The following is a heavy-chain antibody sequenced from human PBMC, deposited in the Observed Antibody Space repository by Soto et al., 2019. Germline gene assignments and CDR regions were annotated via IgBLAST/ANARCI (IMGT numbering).Heavy chain of an antibody. CDR2: ISSSSSYI. J-gene: IGHJ3*02. Sequence: GSLRLSCGAFGFTFSSYSMNWVRQAPGKGLEWVSSISSSSSYIYYADSVKGRFTISRDNAKNSLYLQMNSLRAEDTAVYYCARANGDTDAFDIWGQGTMVTVSS. V-gene: IGHV3-21*01. CDR1: GFTFSSYS. CDR3: ARANGDTDAFDI. D-gene: IGHD4-17*01.